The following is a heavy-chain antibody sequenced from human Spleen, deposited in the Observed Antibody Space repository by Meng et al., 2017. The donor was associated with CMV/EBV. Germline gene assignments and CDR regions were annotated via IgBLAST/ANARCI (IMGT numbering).Heavy chain of an antibody. CDR2: INPNSGVT. Sequence: ASGYTFTGYDMHWVRQAPGQGLEWMGWINPNSGVTSYAQKFQGRVTMTRDTSIKTAYMELSRLRSDDTAVYYCARGSGSYPGGRFHYWGQGSLVTVSS. CDR1: GYTFTGYD. V-gene: IGHV1-2*02. D-gene: IGHD1-26*01. CDR3: ARGSGSYPGGRFHY. J-gene: IGHJ4*02.